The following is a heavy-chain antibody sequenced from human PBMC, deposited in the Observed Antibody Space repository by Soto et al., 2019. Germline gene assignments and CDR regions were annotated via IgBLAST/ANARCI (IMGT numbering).Heavy chain of an antibody. J-gene: IGHJ6*02. CDR3: ARGGVYYGSGSYYQYYYYYYGMDV. CDR2: FDPEDGET. CDR1: GYTLTELS. V-gene: IGHV1-24*01. Sequence: ASVKVSCKVSGYTLTELSMHWVRQAPGKGLEWMGGFDPEDGETIYAQKFQGRVTMTEDTSTDTAYMELSSLRSEDTAVYYCARGGVYYGSGSYYQYYYYYYGMDVWGQGTTVTVSS. D-gene: IGHD3-10*01.